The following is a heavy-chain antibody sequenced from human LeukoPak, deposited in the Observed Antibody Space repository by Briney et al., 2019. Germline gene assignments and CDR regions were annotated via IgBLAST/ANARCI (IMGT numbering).Heavy chain of an antibody. J-gene: IGHJ5*02. D-gene: IGHD3-22*01. CDR3: ARDLGQYYDTSDNWFDP. CDR2: ISGSGGST. Sequence: PGGSLRLSCAASGFTFADYAMSWVRQAPGKGLEWVSGISGSGGSTYYADSVKGRFTVSRDNFKNTLFLQVNSLRAEDTAVYYCARDLGQYYDTSDNWFDPWGQGTLVTVSS. V-gene: IGHV3-23*01. CDR1: GFTFADYA.